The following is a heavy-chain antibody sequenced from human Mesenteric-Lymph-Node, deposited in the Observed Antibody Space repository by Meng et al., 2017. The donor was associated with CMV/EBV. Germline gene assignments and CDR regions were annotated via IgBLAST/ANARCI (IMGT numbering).Heavy chain of an antibody. CDR1: GGSISSSDYY. D-gene: IGHD2-15*01. CDR3: ARRRCTGGSCYYFDS. CDR2: IYYTGST. Sequence: GGSISSSDYYWAWIRQSPGKGLEWIGTIYYTGSTYYNPSLKSRVTISIDTSKNHFSLKLSSVTAADTAVFYCARRRCTGGSCYYFDSWGQGTLVTVSS. V-gene: IGHV4-39*02. J-gene: IGHJ4*02.